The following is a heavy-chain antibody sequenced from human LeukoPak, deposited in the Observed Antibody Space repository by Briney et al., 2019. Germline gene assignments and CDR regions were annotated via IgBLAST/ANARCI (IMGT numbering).Heavy chain of an antibody. CDR2: IHTSGST. CDR1: GGSISSGSYY. CDR3: ASLGYSYGFDY. D-gene: IGHD5-18*01. V-gene: IGHV4-61*02. Sequence: PSQTLSLTCTVSGGSISSGSYYWSWNRQPAGKGLEWIGRIHTSGSTNYNPSLKSRVTISLDMSNNQFSLKLSSVTAADTAVYYCASLGYSYGFDYWGQGTLVTVSS. J-gene: IGHJ4*02.